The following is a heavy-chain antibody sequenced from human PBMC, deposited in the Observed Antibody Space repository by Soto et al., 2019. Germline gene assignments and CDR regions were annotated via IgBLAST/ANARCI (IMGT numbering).Heavy chain of an antibody. CDR3: ARGGIDYVWGSNNWFDP. D-gene: IGHD3-16*01. CDR2: IYYSGST. CDR1: GGSISSYY. V-gene: IGHV4-59*01. J-gene: IGHJ5*02. Sequence: SETLSLTCTVSGGSISSYYWSWIRQPPGKGLEWIGYIYYSGSTNYNPSLKSRVTISVDTSKNQFSLKLSSVTAADTAVYYCARGGIDYVWGSNNWFDPWGQGXLVTVYS.